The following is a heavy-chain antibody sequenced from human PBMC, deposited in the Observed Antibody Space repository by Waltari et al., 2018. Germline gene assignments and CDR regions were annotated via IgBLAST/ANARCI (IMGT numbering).Heavy chain of an antibody. CDR2: FYPEHRKT. CDR1: GYTLYELS. J-gene: IGHJ1*01. V-gene: IGHV1-24*01. Sequence: QVQVVQSGAEVKNPGASVKVSCKVPGYTLYELSMHWVRQAPGKGLEWMGGFYPEHRKTDYSQNFRGRVTITEDATTDTAYMQLTSLRPDDTAVYYCVTCRTMRSVGGILVIEHGLRAGYFQFWGQGTLLVVSS. CDR3: VTCRTMRSVGGILVIEHGLRAGYFQF. D-gene: IGHD3-16*02.